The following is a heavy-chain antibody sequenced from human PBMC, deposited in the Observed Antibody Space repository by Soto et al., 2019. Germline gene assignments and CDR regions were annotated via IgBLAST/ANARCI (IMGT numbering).Heavy chain of an antibody. V-gene: IGHV2-5*02. CDR2: SYWDDDK. CDR3: AHVDDFWSGYYQVENWFDP. Sequence: QITLKESGPTLVKPTQTLTLTCTFSGFSLSTSGVGVGWIRQPPGKALEWLALSYWDDDKRYSPSLKSRFTITKDTAKNQVVLTMANMDPVDTATYYCAHVDDFWSGYYQVENWFDPWGQGTLVTVSS. J-gene: IGHJ5*02. CDR1: GFSLSTSGVG. D-gene: IGHD3-3*01.